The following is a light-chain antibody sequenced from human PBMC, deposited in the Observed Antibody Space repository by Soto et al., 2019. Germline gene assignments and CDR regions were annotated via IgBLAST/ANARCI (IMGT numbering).Light chain of an antibody. J-gene: IGKJ1*01. Sequence: DIQMTQSPSSLSASVGDRVTITCRASQSISSYLNWYQQKPGKAPKILIYAASSLQSGVPSRFSGSGSGTDFTLTISSLQPEDFETYYCQQSYSNPPTFGQGTKVDIK. V-gene: IGKV1-39*01. CDR3: QQSYSNPPT. CDR2: AAS. CDR1: QSISSY.